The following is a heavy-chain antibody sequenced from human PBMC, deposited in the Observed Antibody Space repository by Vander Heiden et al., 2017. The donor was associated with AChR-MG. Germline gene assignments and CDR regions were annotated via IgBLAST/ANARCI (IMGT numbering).Heavy chain of an antibody. D-gene: IGHD2-15*01. V-gene: IGHV3-30*18. Sequence: QVQLVESGGGVVQPGRSLRLSCAASGFTFSSYGMHWVRQAPGKGLEWVAVISYDGSNKYYADSVKGRVTISRDNSKNTLYLQMNSLRAEDTAVYYCAKASSVGYCSGGSCYFDYWGQGTLVTVSS. CDR1: GFTFSSYG. CDR2: ISYDGSNK. J-gene: IGHJ4*02. CDR3: AKASSVGYCSGGSCYFDY.